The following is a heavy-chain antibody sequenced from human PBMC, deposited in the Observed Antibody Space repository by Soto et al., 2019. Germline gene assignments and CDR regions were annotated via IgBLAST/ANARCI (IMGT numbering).Heavy chain of an antibody. CDR3: VRGRSYSVYDF. Sequence: KPSETLSLTCTVSGGSISGHSWIWIRQPAGKGLEWIGHIYPSGSTSYNPSLRSLVTMSLDTSSNQIFLNLTSVTAADTAVFYCVRGRSYSVYDFWGPGTLVTVSS. J-gene: IGHJ4*02. CDR1: GGSISGHS. V-gene: IGHV4-4*07. CDR2: IYPSGST. D-gene: IGHD5-12*01.